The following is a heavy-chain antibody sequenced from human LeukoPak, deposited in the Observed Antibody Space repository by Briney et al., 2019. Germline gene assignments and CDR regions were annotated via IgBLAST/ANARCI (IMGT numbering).Heavy chain of an antibody. Sequence: SETLSLTCTVSGYSISNGYYWGWIRQPPGKGLEWVGSIYHRGSTYYNPSLKSRVSISVHTSKNQFSLKLRSVTAADTAVYYCARPVPSRLGWFDPWGQGTLVTVSS. V-gene: IGHV4-38-2*02. CDR1: GYSISNGYY. CDR3: ARPVPSRLGWFDP. D-gene: IGHD1-1*01. CDR2: IYHRGST. J-gene: IGHJ5*02.